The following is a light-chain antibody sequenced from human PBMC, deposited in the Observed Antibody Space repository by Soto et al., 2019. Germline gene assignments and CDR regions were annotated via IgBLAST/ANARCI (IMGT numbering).Light chain of an antibody. Sequence: QSVLTQPASVSGSPGQSITISCTGTSSDVGDYPYVSWYQQHPGKAPKVVIYDVNKRPSGASDRFSGSKSGNTASLTISGLQAEDEDDYYCCSYTTTPTHVLFGGGTKLTVL. CDR2: DVN. CDR3: CSYTTTPTHVL. J-gene: IGLJ3*02. CDR1: SSDVGDYPY. V-gene: IGLV2-14*03.